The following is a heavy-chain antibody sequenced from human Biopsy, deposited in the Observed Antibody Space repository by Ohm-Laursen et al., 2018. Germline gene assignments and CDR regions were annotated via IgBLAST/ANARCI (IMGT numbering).Heavy chain of an antibody. CDR2: IYWDDDR. J-gene: IGHJ4*02. CDR1: GCSLTSRGEG. V-gene: IGHV2-5*02. CDR3: VHRRMTPSEFDY. Sequence: TQTLTLTCAFSGCSLTSRGEGVGWLRQPPGKAPEWLALIYWDDDRFYNPSLESRLTITKDTSKNQVLLIMTNMDPVDTATYFCVHRRMTPSEFDYWGQGTLVTVSS.